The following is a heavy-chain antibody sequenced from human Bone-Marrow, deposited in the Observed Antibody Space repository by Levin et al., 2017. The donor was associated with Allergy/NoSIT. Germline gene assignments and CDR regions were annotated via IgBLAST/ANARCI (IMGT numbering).Heavy chain of an antibody. J-gene: IGHJ4*02. Sequence: SQTLSLTCAVSGDSISLSSATWNWIRQSPSRGLEWLGRAYYKSEWNTDYAVSVKSRITITPDTSKNQFSLHLNSVTPEDTAVYYCARERGEDSTTWYETFDYWGQGTQVTVSS. V-gene: IGHV6-1*01. CDR1: GDSISLSSAT. CDR3: ARERGEDSTTWYETFDY. CDR2: AYYKSEWNT. D-gene: IGHD3-16*01.